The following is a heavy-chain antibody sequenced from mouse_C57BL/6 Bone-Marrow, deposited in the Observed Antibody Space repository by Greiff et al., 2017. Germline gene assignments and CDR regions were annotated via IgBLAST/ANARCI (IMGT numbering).Heavy chain of an antibody. D-gene: IGHD2-1*01. CDR1: GYTFTSYW. J-gene: IGHJ3*01. CDR2: IDPSDSYT. CDR3: ARRGVYYGNSWFAY. V-gene: IGHV1-69*01. Sequence: VQLQQPGAELVMPGASVKLSCKASGYTFTSYWMHWVKQRPGQGLEWIGEIDPSDSYTNYNQKFKGKSTLTVDKSSSTAYMQLSSLTSEDSAVYYCARRGVYYGNSWFAYWGQGTRVTVSA.